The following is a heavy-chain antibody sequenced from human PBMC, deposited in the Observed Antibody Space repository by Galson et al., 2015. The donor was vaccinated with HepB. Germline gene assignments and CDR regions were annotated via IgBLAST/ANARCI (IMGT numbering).Heavy chain of an antibody. V-gene: IGHV5-51*01. Sequence: QSGAEVKKPEESLKISCTGSGYSFPSYWIGWVRQMPGKGLEWMGIIDPGGSDTRYRPSFQGQVTISADKSISTAYLQWSSLKASDTAMYYCARLRSRGYSGRIFDYWGQGTLVTVSS. J-gene: IGHJ4*02. CDR1: GYSFPSYW. CDR2: IDPGGSDT. CDR3: ARLRSRGYSGRIFDY. D-gene: IGHD5-12*01.